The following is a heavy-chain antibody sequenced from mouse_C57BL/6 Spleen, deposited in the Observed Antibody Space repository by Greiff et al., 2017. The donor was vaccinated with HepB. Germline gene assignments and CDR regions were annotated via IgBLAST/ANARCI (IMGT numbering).Heavy chain of an antibody. V-gene: IGHV1-18*01. CDR3: ARKGPTAQAEAWFAY. Sequence: EVQRVESGPELVKPGASVKIPCKASGYTFTDYNMDWVKQSHGKSLEWIGDINPNNGGTIYNQKFKGKATLTVDKSSSTAYMELRSLTSEDTAVYYCARKGPTAQAEAWFAYWGQGTLVTVSA. J-gene: IGHJ3*01. CDR1: GYTFTDYN. CDR2: INPNNGGT. D-gene: IGHD3-2*02.